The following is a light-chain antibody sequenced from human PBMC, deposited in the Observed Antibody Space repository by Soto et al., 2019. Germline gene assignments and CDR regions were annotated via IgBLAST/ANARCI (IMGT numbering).Light chain of an antibody. J-gene: IGKJ3*01. CDR1: QSVLYSSNNRNY. Sequence: DIVMTQSPDSLALSLGERATINCKSSQSVLYSSNNRNYLAWYQQKPGQPPKLLIYWASTRESGVPDRFSGSGSGTDLTLTISSLQAEDVAVYYCQQYYSTPLTFGPGTKVEIK. V-gene: IGKV4-1*01. CDR3: QQYYSTPLT. CDR2: WAS.